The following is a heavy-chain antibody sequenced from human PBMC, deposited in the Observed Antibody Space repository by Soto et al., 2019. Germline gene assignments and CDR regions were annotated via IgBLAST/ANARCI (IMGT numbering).Heavy chain of an antibody. CDR3: AKEIYTWIQLWTSFDY. CDR1: GFTFSSYA. CDR2: ISGSGGST. V-gene: IGHV3-23*01. J-gene: IGHJ4*02. Sequence: GGSLRLSCAASGFTFSSYAMSWVRQAPGKGLEWVSAISGSGGSTYYADSVKGRFTISRDNSKNTLYLQVNSLRAEDTAVYYGAKEIYTWIQLWTSFDYWGQGTLVTVSS. D-gene: IGHD5-18*01.